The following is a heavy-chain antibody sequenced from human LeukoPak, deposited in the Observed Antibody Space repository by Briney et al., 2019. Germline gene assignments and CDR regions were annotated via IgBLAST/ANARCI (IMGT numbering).Heavy chain of an antibody. J-gene: IGHJ5*02. D-gene: IGHD1-26*01. CDR3: ARDVGGVRRFDP. Sequence: ASVKVSCKASGYTFADYYLHWVRQAPGQGLEWMGWIDSKSGATHYEQKFQGTITMTRDTSITTVYLELSSLKFDDTAVYYCARDVGGVRRFDPWGQGTLVTVSS. V-gene: IGHV1-2*02. CDR2: IDSKSGAT. CDR1: GYTFADYY.